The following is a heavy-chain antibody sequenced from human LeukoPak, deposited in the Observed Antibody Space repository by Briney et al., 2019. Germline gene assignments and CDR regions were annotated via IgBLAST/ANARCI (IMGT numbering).Heavy chain of an antibody. D-gene: IGHD3-22*01. J-gene: IGHJ3*02. CDR2: ISSSGSTI. Sequence: GGSLRLSCAASGFTFSSYEMNWVRQAPGKGLEWVSYISSSGSTIYYADSVKGRFTISRDNAKNSLYLQMNSLRAEDTAVYYCARMSIPLYYYDRTRAFDIWGQGTMVTVSS. CDR3: ARMSIPLYYYDRTRAFDI. CDR1: GFTFSSYE. V-gene: IGHV3-48*03.